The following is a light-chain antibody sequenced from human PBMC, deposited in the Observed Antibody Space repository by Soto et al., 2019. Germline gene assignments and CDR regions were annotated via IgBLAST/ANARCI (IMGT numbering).Light chain of an antibody. CDR3: CSYAGSYTLV. J-gene: IGLJ2*01. CDR2: DVS. CDR1: SSDVGGYNY. V-gene: IGLV2-11*01. Sequence: QSALTQPRSVSGSPGQSVTISYTGTSSDVGGYNYVSWYQQHPDKAPKLMIYDVSKRPSGVPDRFSGSKSGNTASLTISGLQAEDEDDYYCCSYAGSYTLVFGGGTKLTVL.